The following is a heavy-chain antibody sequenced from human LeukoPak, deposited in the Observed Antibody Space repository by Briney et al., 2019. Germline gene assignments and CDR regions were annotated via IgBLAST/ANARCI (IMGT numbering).Heavy chain of an antibody. J-gene: IGHJ4*02. CDR3: ARYRHLGY. CDR2: IKLDGSEK. Sequence: GGSLRLSCVASGFTFGKYWMSWVRQAPGEGLEWVANIKLDGSEKNYVDSVKGRFTISRDNGKNSLYLQMNSLRAEDTAVYYCARYRHLGYWGQGTLVTVSS. V-gene: IGHV3-7*01. CDR1: GFTFGKYW.